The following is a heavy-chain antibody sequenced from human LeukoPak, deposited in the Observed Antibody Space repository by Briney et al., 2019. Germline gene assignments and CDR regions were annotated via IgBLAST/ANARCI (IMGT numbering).Heavy chain of an antibody. J-gene: IGHJ4*02. CDR1: GYTFSGHY. V-gene: IGHV1-2*02. Sequence: GASVKVSCRASGYTFSGHYMHWVRQAPGQGLEWMGWINPNSGGTSYAQNFQGRVTMTRDTSISTAYMELSRLRSDDTAMYYCASVVRGVTIDHWGQGTLVTVSS. CDR3: ASVVRGVTIDH. D-gene: IGHD3-10*01. CDR2: INPNSGGT.